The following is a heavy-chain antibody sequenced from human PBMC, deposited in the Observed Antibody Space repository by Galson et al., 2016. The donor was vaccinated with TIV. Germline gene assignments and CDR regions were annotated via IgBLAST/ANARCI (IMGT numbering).Heavy chain of an antibody. CDR1: GGSISNDY. Sequence: ETLSLTCTVSGGSISNDYWSWIRQPAGKGLEWFGRISYSGSTYYNASFRSRLAISVDTPKNQFSLKLNSVTAAYTALHYCARDVVLYCAASSCLPRSLDLWGQGILVTVSS. CDR3: ARDVVLYCAASSCLPRSLDL. CDR2: ISYSGST. V-gene: IGHV4-4*07. D-gene: IGHD2-2*01. J-gene: IGHJ5*02.